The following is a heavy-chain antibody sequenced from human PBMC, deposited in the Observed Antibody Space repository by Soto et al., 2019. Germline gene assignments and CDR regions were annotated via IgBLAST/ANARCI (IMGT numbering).Heavy chain of an antibody. J-gene: IGHJ6*02. V-gene: IGHV1-18*01. CDR2: ISAYNGNT. CDR1: GYTFTSYG. CDR3: ARDRNSFNPGYYYYGMDV. Sequence: QVQLVQSGAEAKKPGASVKVSCKASGYTFTSYGISWVRQAPGQGLEWMGWISAYNGNTNYAQKLQGRVTMTTDTSTSTAYMELRSLRSDDTAVYYCARDRNSFNPGYYYYGMDVWGQGTTVTVSS. D-gene: IGHD2-21*01.